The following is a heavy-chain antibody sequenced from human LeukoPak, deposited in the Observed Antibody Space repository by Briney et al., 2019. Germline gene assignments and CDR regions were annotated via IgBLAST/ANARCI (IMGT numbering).Heavy chain of an antibody. V-gene: IGHV1-18*01. CDR1: GYTFTSYG. CDR2: ISAYNGNT. CDR3: ARDYGSGSRGLFPGRP. D-gene: IGHD3-10*01. J-gene: IGHJ5*02. Sequence: ASVKVSCKASGYTFTSYGISWVRQAPGQGLEWMGWISAYNGNTNYAQKLQGRVTMTTDTSTSTAYMELGSLRSDDTAVYYCARDYGSGSRGLFPGRPWGQGTLVTVSS.